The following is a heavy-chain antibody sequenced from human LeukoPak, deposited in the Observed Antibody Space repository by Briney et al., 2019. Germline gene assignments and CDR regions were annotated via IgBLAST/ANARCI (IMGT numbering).Heavy chain of an antibody. CDR1: GYTFTSYG. CDR2: ISAYNGNT. J-gene: IGHJ4*02. V-gene: IGHV1-18*01. Sequence: ASVKVSYKASGYTFTSYGISWVRQAPGQGLEWMGWISAYNGNTNYAQKLQGRVTMTTDTSTSTAYMELRSLRSDDTAVYYCARLRQQLVLPDYWGQGTLVTVSS. CDR3: ARLRQQLVLPDY. D-gene: IGHD6-13*01.